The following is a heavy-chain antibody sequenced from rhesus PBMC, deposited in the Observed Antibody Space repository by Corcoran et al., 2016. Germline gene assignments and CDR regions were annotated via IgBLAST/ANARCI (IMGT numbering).Heavy chain of an antibody. V-gene: IGHV2-1*01. CDR3: ARRRGGSWNAFDF. CDR2: IYCADDK. J-gene: IGHJ3*01. Sequence: QVTLKESGPALVKPTQTLTLTCTFSGFSLSTSGMGVGWIRQPSRKTLEWIAHIYCADDKRYSKTLKSRINISKDTSKNPVVLTMTNRDPVDTATYYCARRRGGSWNAFDFWGQGLRVTVSS. CDR1: GFSLSTSGMG. D-gene: IGHD6-25*01.